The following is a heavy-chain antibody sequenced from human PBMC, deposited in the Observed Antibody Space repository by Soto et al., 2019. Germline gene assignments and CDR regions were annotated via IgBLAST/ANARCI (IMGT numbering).Heavy chain of an antibody. Sequence: ASVKVSCKASGYTFTSYYMHWVRQAPGQGLEWMGIINPSGGSTSYAQKFQGRVTMTRDTSTSTVYTELSSLRSEDTAVYYCATRGGVVPAAIDPYYYYGMDVWGQGTTVTVSS. D-gene: IGHD2-2*02. V-gene: IGHV1-46*01. CDR2: INPSGGST. CDR3: ATRGGVVPAAIDPYYYYGMDV. J-gene: IGHJ6*02. CDR1: GYTFTSYY.